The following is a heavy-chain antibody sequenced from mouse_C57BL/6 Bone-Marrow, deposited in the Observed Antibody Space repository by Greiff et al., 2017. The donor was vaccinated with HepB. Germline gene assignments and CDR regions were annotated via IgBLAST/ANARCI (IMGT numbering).Heavy chain of an antibody. J-gene: IGHJ1*03. V-gene: IGHV2-9-1*01. CDR2: IWTGGGT. CDR1: GFSFTSYA. D-gene: IGHD1-1*01. CDR3: ARNQAPFLYYGSSLWYFDG. Sequence: VMLVESGPGLVAPSQSLSITCTVSGFSFTSYAISWVRQPPGKGLEWLGVIWTGGGTNYNSALKSRLSISKDNSKSQVFLKMNSLQTDDTARYYCARNQAPFLYYGSSLWYFDGWGTGTTVTVSS.